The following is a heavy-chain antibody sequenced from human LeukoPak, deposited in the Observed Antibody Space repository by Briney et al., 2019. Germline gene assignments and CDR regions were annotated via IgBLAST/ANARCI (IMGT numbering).Heavy chain of an antibody. CDR2: IGSTSSTI. D-gene: IGHD2-15*01. V-gene: IGHV3-48*02. J-gene: IGHJ4*02. CDR1: GFTFSVYN. CDR3: ARDDYCNGGDCYSGAFDY. Sequence: GGSLRLSCAASGFTFSVYNMSWGCLAPGEGLEWVLYIGSTSSTIYYADSVRGGLPISRDNDKNSLYLQINSLRDDDTAVYFCARDDYCNGGDCYSGAFDYWGQGTPVTVSS.